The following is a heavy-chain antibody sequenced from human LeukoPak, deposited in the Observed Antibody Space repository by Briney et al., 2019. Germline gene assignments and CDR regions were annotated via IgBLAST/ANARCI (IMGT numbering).Heavy chain of an antibody. D-gene: IGHD1-26*01. CDR2: ISSSSTI. Sequence: GGSLRLSCAASGFTFSSYSMNWVRQAPGKGLEWVSYISSSSTIYCADSVRGRFTISRDNAKNSLYLRMNSLRAEDTAMYYCAREGSAFDPWGQGTLVTVSS. CDR1: GFTFSSYS. J-gene: IGHJ5*02. V-gene: IGHV3-48*01. CDR3: AREGSAFDP.